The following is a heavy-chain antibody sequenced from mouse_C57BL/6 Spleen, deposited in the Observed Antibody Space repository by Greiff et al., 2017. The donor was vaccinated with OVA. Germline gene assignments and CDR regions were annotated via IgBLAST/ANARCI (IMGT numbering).Heavy chain of an antibody. J-gene: IGHJ3*01. V-gene: IGHV1-9*01. CDR2: ILPGSGST. CDR3: SSLDSSGYVPFAY. Sequence: VKLMESGAELMKPGASVKLSCKATGYTFTGYWIEWVKQRPGHGLEWIGEILPGSGSTNYNEKFKGKATFTADTSSNTAYMQLSSLTTEDSAIYYCSSLDSSGYVPFAYWGQGTLVTVSA. CDR1: GYTFTGYW. D-gene: IGHD3-2*02.